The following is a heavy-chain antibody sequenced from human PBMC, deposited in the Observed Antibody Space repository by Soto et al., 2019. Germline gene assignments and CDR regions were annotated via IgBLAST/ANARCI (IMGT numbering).Heavy chain of an antibody. V-gene: IGHV3-23*01. J-gene: IGHJ4*02. CDR2: ISGSGGSS. CDR1: GFTVSNYA. D-gene: IGHD2-2*01. Sequence: GGFLRLFCATSGFTVSNYAMSWVRPAPGQGLEWVSGISGSGGSSYYADSVKGRFTISRDNSKNTLNLQMDSLRAEDTAVYYCAKKSTDSSGYSDYWGQGTVVTVSS. CDR3: AKKSTDSSGYSDY.